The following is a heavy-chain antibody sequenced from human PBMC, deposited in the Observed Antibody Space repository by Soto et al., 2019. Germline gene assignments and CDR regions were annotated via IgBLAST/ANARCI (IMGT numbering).Heavy chain of an antibody. D-gene: IGHD4-17*01. Sequence: EVQLVESGGGLVKPGGSLRLSCAASGFNFTNAWMNWVRQAPGKGLEWVGRIKSKTDGETTDYTAPVKGRFTISRDDSKNTLSLQMNSLKTDDTAVYYCATDSVTTSYWGQGSLVTVSS. CDR2: IKSKTDGETT. J-gene: IGHJ4*02. CDR3: ATDSVTTSY. V-gene: IGHV3-15*07. CDR1: GFNFTNAW.